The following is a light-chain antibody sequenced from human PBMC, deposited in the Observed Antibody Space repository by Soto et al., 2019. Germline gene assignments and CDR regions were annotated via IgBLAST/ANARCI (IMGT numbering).Light chain of an antibody. CDR1: QRLLYSSHNNNY. J-gene: IGKJ5*01. V-gene: IGKV4-1*01. Sequence: DIVMTQSPDSLAVSLGERATINCKSSQRLLYSSHNNNYVAWFQQKPGQPPKLLIYWASTRESGVPDRFTGGGSETDFTLTISSLQPEDVAVYYCQQDYSDPITFGQGTRLEIK. CDR3: QQDYSDPIT. CDR2: WAS.